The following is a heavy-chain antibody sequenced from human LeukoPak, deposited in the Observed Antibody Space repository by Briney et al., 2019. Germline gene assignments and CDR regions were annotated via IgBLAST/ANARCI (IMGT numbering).Heavy chain of an antibody. J-gene: IGHJ4*02. CDR1: GGSFSGYY. CDR2: INHSGST. D-gene: IGHD4-17*01. Sequence: SETLSLTCAVYGGSFSGYYWSWIRQPPGKGLEWIGEINHSGSTNYNPSLKSRVTISVDTSKNQFSMKLISVTAADTAVYYCATQVAQVTTDPRINYFDYWGQGTLVTVSS. V-gene: IGHV4-34*01. CDR3: ATQVAQVTTDPRINYFDY.